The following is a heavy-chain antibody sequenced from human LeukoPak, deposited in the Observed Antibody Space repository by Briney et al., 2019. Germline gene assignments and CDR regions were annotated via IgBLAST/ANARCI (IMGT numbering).Heavy chain of an antibody. CDR3: ARALAAAAPYYYYMDV. J-gene: IGHJ6*03. Sequence: PSETLSLTCTVSGGSISSGSYYWSWIRQPAGKGLEWIGRIYTSGSTNYNPSLKSRVTISVDTSKNQFSLKLSSVTAADTAVYYCARALAAAAPYYYYMDVWGKGTTVTVSS. CDR2: IYTSGST. V-gene: IGHV4-61*02. D-gene: IGHD6-13*01. CDR1: GGSISSGSYY.